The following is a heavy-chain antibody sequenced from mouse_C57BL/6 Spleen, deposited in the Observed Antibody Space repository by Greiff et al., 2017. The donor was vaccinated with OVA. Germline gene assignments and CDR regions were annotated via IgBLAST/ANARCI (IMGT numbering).Heavy chain of an antibody. V-gene: IGHV1-55*01. CDR1: GYTFTSYW. Sequence: QVQLQQPGAELVKPGASVKMSCKASGYTFTSYWITWVKQRPGQGLEFLFSLYPCRVLTNYNEKFKSKATLTVDTSSSTAYMQLSSLTSEDSAVYYCARDYGNLFDYWGQGTTLTVSS. J-gene: IGHJ2*01. CDR2: LYPCRVLT. D-gene: IGHD2-1*01. CDR3: ARDYGNLFDY.